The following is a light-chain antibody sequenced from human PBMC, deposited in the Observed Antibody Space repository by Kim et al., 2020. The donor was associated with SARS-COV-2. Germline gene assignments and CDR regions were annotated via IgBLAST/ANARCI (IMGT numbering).Light chain of an antibody. V-gene: IGLV2-14*03. Sequence: GQSITISCTGTSSDVCGYNFVSWYQQHPGKVPKLLIYDVSNRPSGVSNRFSGSKSGNTASLTISGLQAEDEADYYCSSYTNSDTRVFGGGTQLTVL. J-gene: IGLJ3*02. CDR1: SSDVCGYNF. CDR3: SSYTNSDTRV. CDR2: DVS.